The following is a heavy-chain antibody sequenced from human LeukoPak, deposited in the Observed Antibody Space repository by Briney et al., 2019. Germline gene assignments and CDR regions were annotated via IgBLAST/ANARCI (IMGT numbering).Heavy chain of an antibody. CDR2: INPNSGGT. CDR3: ARVSPNYDFRSGNLFYFDS. CDR1: GYTFTGYY. J-gene: IGHJ4*02. D-gene: IGHD3-3*01. Sequence: ASVKVSCKTSGYTFTGYYIHWVRQAPGQGLEWMGWINPNSGGTNYAQKFQGRVTMTRDTSISTAYMELSRLRSDDTAVYYCARVSPNYDFRSGNLFYFDSWGQGTPVTVSS. V-gene: IGHV1-2*02.